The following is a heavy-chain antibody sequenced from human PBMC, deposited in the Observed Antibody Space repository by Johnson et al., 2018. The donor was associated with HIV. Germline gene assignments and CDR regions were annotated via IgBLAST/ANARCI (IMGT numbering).Heavy chain of an antibody. V-gene: IGHV3-66*01. J-gene: IGHJ3*02. CDR2: INSGGST. D-gene: IGHD2-21*02. Sequence: VQLVESGGGVVQPGRSLRLSCAASGFTVSSNYMSWVRQGPGKGLEWVSVINSGGSTYYTDYVRGRFTISRDNSKNTLYLQMNSLRAEDTAVYYCARGGGAYCGGDCLRTFDIWGQGTMVTVSS. CDR1: GFTVSSNY. CDR3: ARGGGAYCGGDCLRTFDI.